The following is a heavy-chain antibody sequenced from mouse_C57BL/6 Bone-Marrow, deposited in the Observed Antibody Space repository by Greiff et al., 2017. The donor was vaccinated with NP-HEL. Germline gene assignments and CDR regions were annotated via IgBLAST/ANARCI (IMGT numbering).Heavy chain of an antibody. CDR1: GYTFTSYW. CDR3: ASPIYYDYSAWFAY. D-gene: IGHD2-4*01. V-gene: IGHV1-64*01. CDR2: IHPNSGST. Sequence: QVQLKQPGAELVKPGASVKLSCKASGYTFTSYWMHWVKQRPGQGLAWIGMIHPNSGSTNYNEKFKSKATLTVDKSSSTAYMQLSSLTSEDSAVYYCASPIYYDYSAWFAYWGQGTLVTVSA. J-gene: IGHJ3*01.